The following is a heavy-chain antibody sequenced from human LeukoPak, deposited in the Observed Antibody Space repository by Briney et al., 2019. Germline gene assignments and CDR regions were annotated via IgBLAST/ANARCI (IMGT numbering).Heavy chain of an antibody. D-gene: IGHD2-21*02. CDR2: IYYSGST. J-gene: IGHJ3*02. V-gene: IGHV4-39*07. CDR1: GGSISSSSYY. Sequence: SETLSLTCTVSGGSISSSSYYWGWIRQPPGKGLEWIGSIYYSGSTYYNPSLKSRVTMSVDTSKNQFSLKLSSVTAADTAVYYCARDVVVVTAIGDAFDIWGQGTMVTVSS. CDR3: ARDVVVVTAIGDAFDI.